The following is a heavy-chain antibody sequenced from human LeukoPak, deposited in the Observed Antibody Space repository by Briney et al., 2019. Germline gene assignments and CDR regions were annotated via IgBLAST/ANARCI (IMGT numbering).Heavy chain of an antibody. V-gene: IGHV4-39*07. CDR1: GGSISSSSYY. J-gene: IGHJ4*02. CDR2: IYHSGNT. Sequence: PSETLSLTCTVSGGSISSSSYYWGWIRQPPGKGLEWIGYIYHSGNTYYNPPLRGRVTISVDRSKNQFSLRLSSVTAADTAVYYCARFNVGYFDYWGQGTLVTVSS. D-gene: IGHD1-26*01. CDR3: ARFNVGYFDY.